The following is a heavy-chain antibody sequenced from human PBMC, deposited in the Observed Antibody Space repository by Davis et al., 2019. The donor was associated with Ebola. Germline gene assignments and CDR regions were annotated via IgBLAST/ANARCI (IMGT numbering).Heavy chain of an antibody. V-gene: IGHV5-10-1*01. CDR1: GYSFTSYW. CDR3: ARDKPSGPKSRRTYYYDSSGYYWNYYYGMDV. CDR2: IDPSDSYT. Sequence: GGSLRLSCKGSGYSFTSYWISWVRQMPGKGLEWMGRIDPSDSYTNYSPSFQGHVTISADKSISTAYLQWSSLKASDTAMYYCARDKPSGPKSRRTYYYDSSGYYWNYYYGMDVWGKGTTVTVSS. J-gene: IGHJ6*04. D-gene: IGHD3-22*01.